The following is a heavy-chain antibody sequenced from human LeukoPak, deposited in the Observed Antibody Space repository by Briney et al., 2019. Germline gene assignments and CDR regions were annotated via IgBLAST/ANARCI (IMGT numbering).Heavy chain of an antibody. CDR1: GFTFSDYY. J-gene: IGHJ4*02. CDR3: AGSLGYCSSTSCEPVYFDY. CDR2: ISSSGSTI. V-gene: IGHV3-11*04. Sequence: GGSLRLSCAASGFTFSDYYMSWIRQAPGKGLEWVSYISSSGSTIYYADSVKGRFTISRDNAKNSLYLQMNSLRAEDTAVYYCAGSLGYCSSTSCEPVYFDYWGQGTLVTVSS. D-gene: IGHD2-2*01.